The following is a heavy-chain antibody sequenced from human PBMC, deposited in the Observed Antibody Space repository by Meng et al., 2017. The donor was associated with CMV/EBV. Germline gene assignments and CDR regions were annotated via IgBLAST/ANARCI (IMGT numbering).Heavy chain of an antibody. CDR2: ISNSSSYI. D-gene: IGHD3-3*01. CDR1: GFTFSSYS. V-gene: IGHV3-21*01. Sequence: GESLKISCAASGFTFSSYSMNWVRQAPGKGLEWVSSISNSSSYIYYADSVKGRFTISRDNAKNSLYLQMNSLRAEDTAVYYCARGDYDFWSGYYTAAFDIWGQGTMVTVSS. J-gene: IGHJ3*02. CDR3: ARGDYDFWSGYYTAAFDI.